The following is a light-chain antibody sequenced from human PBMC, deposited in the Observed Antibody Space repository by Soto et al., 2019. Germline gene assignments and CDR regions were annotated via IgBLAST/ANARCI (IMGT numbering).Light chain of an antibody. V-gene: IGKV3D-15*01. J-gene: IGKJ4*01. Sequence: EIVMTQSPATLSVSPGERATLSCRASQSVITKLAWYQQKPGQAPRLLIYGAYTRATGIPARFSGSGSGTECTRNISSLQSEDFAVSFCQQYHDWPTLTFGGGPKVEIK. CDR3: QQYHDWPTLT. CDR2: GAY. CDR1: QSVITK.